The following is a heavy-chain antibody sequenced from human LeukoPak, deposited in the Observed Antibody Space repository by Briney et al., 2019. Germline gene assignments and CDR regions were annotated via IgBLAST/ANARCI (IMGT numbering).Heavy chain of an antibody. CDR3: ARARPISGSYWDYYYYYGMDV. CDR1: GGSVSSSHY. J-gene: IGHJ6*02. CDR2: MYYSGGT. V-gene: IGHV4-39*07. Sequence: SETLSLTCTVSGGSVSSSHYWDWIRQPPGKGLEWIGSMYYSGGTYYNPSLKSRVTISADTSQNQLFLKLSSVTAADTAVYYCARARPISGSYWDYYYYYGMDVWGQGTTVTVSS. D-gene: IGHD1-26*01.